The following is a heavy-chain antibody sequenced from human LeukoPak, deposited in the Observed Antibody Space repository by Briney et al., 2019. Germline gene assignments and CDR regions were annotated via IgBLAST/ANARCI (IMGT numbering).Heavy chain of an antibody. Sequence: AETLPLTCAVYGGHFSGHYWSWIRQTPGKGLEWIGEINHSKNTNYNPSLKSRVTISLDTSKNQFSLKLSSVTAADTAVYYCARGRDRGPDSSGIWGLKGTIYMDVWAKGTTVTVSS. J-gene: IGHJ6*03. D-gene: IGHD3-22*01. V-gene: IGHV4-34*01. CDR1: GGHFSGHY. CDR2: INHSKNT. CDR3: ARGRDRGPDSSGIWGLKGTIYMDV.